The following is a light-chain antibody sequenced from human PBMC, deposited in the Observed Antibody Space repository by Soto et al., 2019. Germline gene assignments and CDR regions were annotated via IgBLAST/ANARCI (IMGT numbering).Light chain of an antibody. J-gene: IGLJ1*01. CDR1: SSDVGGYNY. V-gene: IGLV2-14*01. Sequence: QSALTQPASVSGSPGQSITISCTGTSSDVGGYNYVSWYQQHPGKAPKLMIYDVSNRPSGVSNRFSGSKSGNTASLTISGLQAEDEADYCSSHTSSSTLLYVFGTGTKLTVL. CDR2: DVS. CDR3: SSHTSSSTLLYV.